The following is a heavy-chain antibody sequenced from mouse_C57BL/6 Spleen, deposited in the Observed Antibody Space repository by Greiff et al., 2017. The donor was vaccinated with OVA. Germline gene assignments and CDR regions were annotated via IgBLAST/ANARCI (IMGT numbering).Heavy chain of an antibody. J-gene: IGHJ4*01. CDR1: GYSITSGYY. CDR3: ARRSYYGSSYAMDY. V-gene: IGHV3-6*01. D-gene: IGHD1-1*01. Sequence: DVQLQESGPGLVKPSQSLSLTCSVTGYSITSGYYWNWLRQFPGNKLEWMGYISYDGSNNYNPSLKNRISITRDTSKNQFFLKLNSVTTEDTATYYCARRSYYGSSYAMDYWGQGTSVTVSS. CDR2: ISYDGSN.